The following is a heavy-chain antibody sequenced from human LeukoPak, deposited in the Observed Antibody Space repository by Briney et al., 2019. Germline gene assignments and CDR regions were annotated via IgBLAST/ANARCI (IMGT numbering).Heavy chain of an antibody. V-gene: IGHV3-74*01. J-gene: IGHJ6*02. Sequence: GGSLRLSCAASGFTFTSYWMHWVRQAPGKGLVWVSRINSDGSSTSYADSVKGRFTISRDNAKNTVYLQMNSLRAEDTAVYYCARLYYYGSGRGYYYGMDVWGQGTTVTVS. D-gene: IGHD3-10*01. CDR3: ARLYYYGSGRGYYYGMDV. CDR2: INSDGSST. CDR1: GFTFTSYW.